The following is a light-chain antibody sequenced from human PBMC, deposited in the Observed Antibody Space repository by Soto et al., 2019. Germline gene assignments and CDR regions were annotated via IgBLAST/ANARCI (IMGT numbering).Light chain of an antibody. CDR2: EGS. Sequence: QSVLTQPASVSGSPGQSITISCTGTSSDVGSYNLVSWYQQHPGKAPKLMIYEGSKRPSGVSHRFSGSKSGNTASLTISGLQAEDEADYYCCSYSGSSTLWVFGGGTKVTVL. V-gene: IGLV2-23*01. J-gene: IGLJ3*02. CDR1: SSDVGSYNL. CDR3: CSYSGSSTLWV.